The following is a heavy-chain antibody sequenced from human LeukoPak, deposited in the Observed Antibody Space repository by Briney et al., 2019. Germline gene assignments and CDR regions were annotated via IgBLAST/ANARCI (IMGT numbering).Heavy chain of an antibody. J-gene: IGHJ4*02. CDR2: IKQDGSEK. D-gene: IGHD3-16*01. CDR1: GFTFSSYW. CDR3: ARGPFTYSLGFDY. V-gene: IGHV3-7*01. Sequence: PGGSLGLSCAASGFTFSSYWMSWVRQAPGKGLEWVANIKQDGSEKYYVDSVKGRFTISRDNAKNSLYLQMNSLRAEDTAVYYCARGPFTYSLGFDYWGQGTLVTVSS.